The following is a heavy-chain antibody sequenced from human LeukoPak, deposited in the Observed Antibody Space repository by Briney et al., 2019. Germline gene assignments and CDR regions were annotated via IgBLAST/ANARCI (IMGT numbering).Heavy chain of an antibody. Sequence: SETLSLTCTVSGGSISDYYWSWLRQPPGKGLEGIGYIYYSGSTNYNPSLKSRVTISLDMSKNQFSLKLSSVTAADTAVYFCAREATITVAGTRKFDYWGQGTLVTVSS. CDR2: IYYSGST. J-gene: IGHJ4*02. D-gene: IGHD6-19*01. V-gene: IGHV4-59*01. CDR1: GGSISDYY. CDR3: AREATITVAGTRKFDY.